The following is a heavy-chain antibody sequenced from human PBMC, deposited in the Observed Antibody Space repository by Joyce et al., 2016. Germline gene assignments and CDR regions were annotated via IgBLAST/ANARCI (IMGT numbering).Heavy chain of an antibody. CDR1: GFDFSYAW. Sequence: EVQVVESGGGLVKTGSSFRLSCVASGFDFSYAWMSWVRQTQGKGLEWVGRIKSRNEGETTDYAAAVQGRFTISRDDSKTTLYLQMNGLKIEDTGIYYCTTLSTTITHGGDYWGQGALVTVSS. D-gene: IGHD4-17*01. CDR3: TTLSTTITHGGDY. J-gene: IGHJ4*02. CDR2: IKSRNEGETT. V-gene: IGHV3-15*01.